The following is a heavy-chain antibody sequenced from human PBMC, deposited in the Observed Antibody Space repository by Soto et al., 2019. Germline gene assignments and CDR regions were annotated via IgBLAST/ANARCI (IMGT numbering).Heavy chain of an antibody. CDR1: GFTFSSYG. CDR3: AKYRGRFLEWLLYAGEEELFDP. Sequence: GGSLRLSCAASGFTFSSYGMHWVRQAPGKGLEWVAVISYDGSNKYYADSVKGRFTISRDNSKNTLYLQMNSLRAEDTAVYYCAKYRGRFLEWLLYAGEEELFDPWGQGTLVTVSS. J-gene: IGHJ5*02. V-gene: IGHV3-30*18. D-gene: IGHD3-3*01. CDR2: ISYDGSNK.